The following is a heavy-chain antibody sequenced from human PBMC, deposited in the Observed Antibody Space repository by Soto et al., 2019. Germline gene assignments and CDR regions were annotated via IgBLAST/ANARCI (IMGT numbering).Heavy chain of an antibody. CDR2: ITTSNGYT. J-gene: IGHJ6*02. CDR3: ARDRSFALLEWSPSDAYGMDV. Sequence: QVQLVQSAGEVKEPGAPWKVACKASGYGFSTYGITWVRQAPGNGLEGRGGITTSNGYTNYAQKFQGRVSMTTDTSTNTAYMEVRSLRSDDTAFYFCARDRSFALLEWSPSDAYGMDVWGQGTSVTVSS. D-gene: IGHD3-3*01. V-gene: IGHV1-18*01. CDR1: GYGFSTYG.